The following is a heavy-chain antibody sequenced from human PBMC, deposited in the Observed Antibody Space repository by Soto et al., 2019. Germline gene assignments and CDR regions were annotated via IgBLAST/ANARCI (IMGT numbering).Heavy chain of an antibody. V-gene: IGHV3-64D*06. Sequence: GSLRLSCSASGFTFSSYAMHWVRQAPGKGLEYVSAISSNGGSTYYADSVKGRFTISRDNSKNTLYLQMSSLRAEDTAVYYCVKDSLYYDILTGYNLLDYWGQGTLVTVSS. D-gene: IGHD3-9*01. CDR2: ISSNGGST. J-gene: IGHJ4*02. CDR1: GFTFSSYA. CDR3: VKDSLYYDILTGYNLLDY.